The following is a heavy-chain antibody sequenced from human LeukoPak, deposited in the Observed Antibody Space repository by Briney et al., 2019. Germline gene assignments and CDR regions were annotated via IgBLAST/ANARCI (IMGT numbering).Heavy chain of an antibody. D-gene: IGHD3-9*01. CDR3: AKGRWGLTINNFDI. CDR1: GFSVTTYA. V-gene: IGHV3-23*01. Sequence: GGSLTLSCAASGFSVTTYAMGWVRQAPGKGLEWVSVINDRGDSTHYADSVKGRFTISRDSSKNTLYLQMNSLRGEDTAVYYCAKGRWGLTINNFDIWGQGTMVTVSS. J-gene: IGHJ3*02. CDR2: INDRGDST.